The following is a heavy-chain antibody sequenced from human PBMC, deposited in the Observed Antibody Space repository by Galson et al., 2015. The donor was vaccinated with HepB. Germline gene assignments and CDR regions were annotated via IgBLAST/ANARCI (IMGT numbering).Heavy chain of an antibody. CDR1: GGTFSSYA. J-gene: IGHJ4*02. Sequence: QSGAEVKKPGASVKVSCKASGGTFSSYAISWVRQAPGQGLEWMGGIIPIFGTANYAQKFQGRVTITADESTSTAYMELSSLRSEDTAVYYCASYYDSSGYFDYWGQGTLVTVSS. CDR3: ASYYDSSGYFDY. CDR2: IIPIFGTA. V-gene: IGHV1-69*13. D-gene: IGHD3-22*01.